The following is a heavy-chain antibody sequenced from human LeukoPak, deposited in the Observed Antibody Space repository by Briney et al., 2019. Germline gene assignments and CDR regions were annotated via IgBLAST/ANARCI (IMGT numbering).Heavy chain of an antibody. CDR2: ISSRDDSI. CDR3: ARGRHYYDTRGYSDAFDI. CDR1: GFTFGDYY. V-gene: IGHV3-11*01. Sequence: PGGSLRLSCAASGFTFGDYYMSWIRQAPGKGLEWIAYISSRDDSINYAESLTGRFTISRDNAKNSLFLQMNSLRAEDTAVYYCARGRHYYDTRGYSDAFDIWGQGTLVTVSS. D-gene: IGHD3-22*01. J-gene: IGHJ3*02.